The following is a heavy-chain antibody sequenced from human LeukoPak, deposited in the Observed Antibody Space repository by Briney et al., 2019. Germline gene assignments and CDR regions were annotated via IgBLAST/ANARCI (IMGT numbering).Heavy chain of an antibody. D-gene: IGHD3-22*01. CDR3: AKDWGAYYDSSGFYSGDFDY. Sequence: GGSLRLSCAASGFTFSTCNMNWVRQAPGKGLEWVSSITSSGDYTYYADSLKGRFTISRDNAKNSLYLQMNSLRAEDTAMYYCAKDWGAYYDSSGFYSGDFDYWGQGTLVTVSS. V-gene: IGHV3-21*01. CDR1: GFTFSTCN. CDR2: ITSSGDYT. J-gene: IGHJ4*02.